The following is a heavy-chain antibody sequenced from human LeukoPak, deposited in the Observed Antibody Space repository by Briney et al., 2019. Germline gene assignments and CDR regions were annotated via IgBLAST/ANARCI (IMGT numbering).Heavy chain of an antibody. Sequence: GGSLRLSCAASGFTFSTYSMNWVRQAPGKGLEWVSSISGSGSFKFYTDSVKGRFTISRDNVKRSLYLQLSSLRAEDTAVYYCARDYYGDYYQSGYGMDVRGQGTTVTVSS. D-gene: IGHD4-17*01. J-gene: IGHJ6*02. CDR1: GFTFSTYS. V-gene: IGHV3-21*01. CDR3: ARDYYGDYYQSGYGMDV. CDR2: ISGSGSFK.